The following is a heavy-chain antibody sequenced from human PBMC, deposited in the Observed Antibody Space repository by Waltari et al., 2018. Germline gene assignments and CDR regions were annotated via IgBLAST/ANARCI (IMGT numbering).Heavy chain of an antibody. J-gene: IGHJ4*02. V-gene: IGHV3-7*04. D-gene: IGHD3-3*01. CDR3: ARGTYYDFLYFDY. CDR2: IKQDGSEK. Sequence: EVQLVESGGGLVQPGGSLRLSCAASGFTFSSYWMSWVRQAPGKGLEWVANIKQDGSEKYYVDSVKGRFTISRDNAKNSLYLQMNSLRAEDTAVYYCARGTYYDFLYFDYWGQGTLVTVSS. CDR1: GFTFSSYW.